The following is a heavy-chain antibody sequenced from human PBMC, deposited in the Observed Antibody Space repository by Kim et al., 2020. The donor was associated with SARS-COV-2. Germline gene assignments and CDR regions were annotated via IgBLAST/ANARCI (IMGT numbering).Heavy chain of an antibody. CDR3: AKDPLYTSSPDTFDP. CDR2: ISGSGGST. Sequence: GGSLRLSCAASGFTFSNYAMSWVRQAPGKGLEWVSGISGSGGSTFYADSLKGRFSISRDNSKNALYLQMNSLRAEDTAVYYCAKDPLYTSSPDTFDPWGQGTLVTVSS. J-gene: IGHJ5*02. D-gene: IGHD6-13*01. CDR1: GFTFSNYA. V-gene: IGHV3-23*01.